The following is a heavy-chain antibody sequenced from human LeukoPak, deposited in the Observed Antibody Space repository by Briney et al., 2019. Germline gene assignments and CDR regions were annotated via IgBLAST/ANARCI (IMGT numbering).Heavy chain of an antibody. CDR1: GFSFSVFW. D-gene: IGHD3-22*01. Sequence: GGSLRLSCAASGFSFSVFWMHWVRQAPGKGPVWVSRIKTDGSITNYADSVKGRFTISRDNAKNTLYLQMNSLRPDDTAIYFCARQEARNYYYEGLDYWGQGNLVTVSS. CDR2: IKTDGSIT. V-gene: IGHV3-74*01. J-gene: IGHJ4*02. CDR3: ARQEARNYYYEGLDY.